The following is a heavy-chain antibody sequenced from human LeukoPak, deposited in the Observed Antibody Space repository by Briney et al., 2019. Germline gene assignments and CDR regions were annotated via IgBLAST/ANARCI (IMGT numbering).Heavy chain of an antibody. D-gene: IGHD1-7*01. Sequence: SETLSLTCTVSGGSISSYYWSWIRQPPGKGLEWIGRVFTSGIISGNTNYNPSLKSRVTMSVDTSNNQFSLKLRSVTAADTAVYYCARGVTGTTGDAFDIWGQGTMVTVSS. J-gene: IGHJ3*02. CDR3: ARGVTGTTGDAFDI. CDR1: GGSISSYY. CDR2: VFTSGIISGNT. V-gene: IGHV4-4*07.